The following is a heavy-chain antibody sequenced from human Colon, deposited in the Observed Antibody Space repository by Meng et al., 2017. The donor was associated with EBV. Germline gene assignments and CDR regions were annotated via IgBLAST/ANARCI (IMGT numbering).Heavy chain of an antibody. Sequence: QVRPQESCPGLVRPSPTLSLTCLVSGHSISRGEYFWSWIRQPPGKGLEWIGYMDYRGSTFYNPSLKSRVTISVDTSKNQFSLKLSSVIAADTAVYFCARGELLWDYWGQGTLVTVSS. J-gene: IGHJ4*02. V-gene: IGHV4-30-4*01. D-gene: IGHD2-2*01. CDR3: ARGELLWDY. CDR1: GHSISRGEYF. CDR2: MDYRGST.